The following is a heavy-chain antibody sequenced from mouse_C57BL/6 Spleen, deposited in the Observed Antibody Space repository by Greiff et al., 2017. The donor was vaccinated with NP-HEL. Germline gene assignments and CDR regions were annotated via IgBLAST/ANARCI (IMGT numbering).Heavy chain of an antibody. CDR2: INPNNGGT. V-gene: IGHV1-18*01. Sequence: EVQLQQSGPELVKPGASVKIPCKASGYTFTDYNMDWVKQSHGKSLEWIGDINPNNGGTIYNQKFKGKATLTVDKSSSTAYMELRSLTSEDTAVYYCARRGDDYLYYYAMDYWGQGTSVTVSS. CDR1: GYTFTDYN. J-gene: IGHJ4*01. CDR3: ARRGDDYLYYYAMDY. D-gene: IGHD2-4*01.